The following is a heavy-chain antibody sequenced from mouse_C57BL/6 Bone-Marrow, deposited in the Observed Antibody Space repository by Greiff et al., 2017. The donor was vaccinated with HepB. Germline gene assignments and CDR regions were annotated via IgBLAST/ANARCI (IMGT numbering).Heavy chain of an antibody. Sequence: VQRVESGAELVKPGASVKLSCKASGYTFTEYTIHWVKQRSGQGLEWIGWFYPGSGSIKYNEKFKDKATLTADKSSSTVYMELSRLTSEDSAVYFCARHEEDYGSSLWAMDYWGQGTSVTVSS. D-gene: IGHD1-1*01. CDR2: FYPGSGSI. J-gene: IGHJ4*01. CDR1: GYTFTEYT. V-gene: IGHV1-62-2*01. CDR3: ARHEEDYGSSLWAMDY.